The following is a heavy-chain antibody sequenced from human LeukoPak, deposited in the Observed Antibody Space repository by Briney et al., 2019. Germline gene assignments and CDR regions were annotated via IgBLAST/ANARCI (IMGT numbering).Heavy chain of an antibody. V-gene: IGHV1-18*01. CDR2: ISAYNGNT. Sequence: ASVKVSCKASGYTFTSYGISWVRQAPGQGLKWMGWISAYNGNTNYAQKLQGRVTMTTDTSTSTAYMELRSLRSDDTAVYYCARGLGYCSSTSCHGDYWGQGTLVTVSS. CDR3: ARGLGYCSSTSCHGDY. J-gene: IGHJ4*02. CDR1: GYTFTSYG. D-gene: IGHD2-2*01.